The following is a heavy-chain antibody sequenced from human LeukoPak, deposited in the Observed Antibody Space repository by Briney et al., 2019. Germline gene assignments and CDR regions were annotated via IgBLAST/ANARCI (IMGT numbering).Heavy chain of an antibody. Sequence: SETLSLTCTVSGGSVSSGSHYWSWIRHPPGRGLEWIVYIHYSGSTNYNTSLKSRVTISLDTPKNQFSLTLSSVTAADTAVYYCARDDTSGLGGVWGQGTLVTVSS. CDR2: IHYSGST. D-gene: IGHD3-22*01. CDR3: ARDDTSGLGGV. CDR1: GGSVSSGSHY. V-gene: IGHV4-61*01. J-gene: IGHJ4*02.